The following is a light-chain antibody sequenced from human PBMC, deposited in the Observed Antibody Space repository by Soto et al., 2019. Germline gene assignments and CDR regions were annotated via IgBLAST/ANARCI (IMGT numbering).Light chain of an antibody. Sequence: XSVLTQPASVSGSPGQSITISCTGTSSDVGGYNYVSWYQQHPGKAPKLIIYDVSNRPSGVSNRFSGSKSGNTASLTLSGIQSEDEADYYCSSYTSSTPRVFGTGTKVTVL. CDR3: SSYTSSTPRV. CDR2: DVS. J-gene: IGLJ1*01. CDR1: SSDVGGYNY. V-gene: IGLV2-14*01.